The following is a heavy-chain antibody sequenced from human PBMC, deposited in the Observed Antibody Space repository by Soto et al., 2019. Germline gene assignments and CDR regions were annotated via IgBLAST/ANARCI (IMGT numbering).Heavy chain of an antibody. Sequence: SETLSLTCTVSGGSISSSSYYWGWIRQPPGKGLEWIGRIYYSGSTYYNPSLKSRVTISIDTSKNQFSLKLSSVTAADTAVYYCASPGGYSSGWYDFDYWGRGTLVTVSS. CDR3: ASPGGYSSGWYDFDY. V-gene: IGHV4-39*01. CDR2: IYYSGST. J-gene: IGHJ4*02. D-gene: IGHD6-19*01. CDR1: GGSISSSSYY.